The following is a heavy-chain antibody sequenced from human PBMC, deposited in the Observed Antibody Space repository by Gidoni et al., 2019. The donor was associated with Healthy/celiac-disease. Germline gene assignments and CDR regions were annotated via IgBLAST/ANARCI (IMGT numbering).Heavy chain of an antibody. CDR3: ARPRYCSGGSCYTEAAFDI. Sequence: QLQLQTSGPGLGKPSETLSCTCTVSCGSLHSSSYYWGWIRQPPGKGLEWIGRIYYSGSTYYNPSLKSRVTISVDTSNTQFSLKLSSVTAADTAVYYCARPRYCSGGSCYTEAAFDILCQGTMVTVSS. CDR1: CGSLHSSSYY. CDR2: IYYSGST. D-gene: IGHD2-15*01. V-gene: IGHV4-39*01. J-gene: IGHJ3*02.